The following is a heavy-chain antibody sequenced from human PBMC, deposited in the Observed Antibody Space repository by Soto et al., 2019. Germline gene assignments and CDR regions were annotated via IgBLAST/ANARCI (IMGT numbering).Heavy chain of an antibody. D-gene: IGHD2-15*01. V-gene: IGHV3-23*01. CDR1: GFTFGSHA. Sequence: EVQLLESGGGLVQPGGALRLSCAASGFTFGSHALTWVRQAPGKGLEWIPSISAGGEGAYYAASGKGRFTISRDNSNNTLYLQMNSLRAEDTAVYYCARDLWWYLHWGQGTLVTVSS. CDR3: ARDLWWYLH. CDR2: ISAGGEGA. J-gene: IGHJ4*02.